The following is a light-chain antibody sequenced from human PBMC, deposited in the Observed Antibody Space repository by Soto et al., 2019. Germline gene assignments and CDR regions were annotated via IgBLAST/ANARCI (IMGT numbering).Light chain of an antibody. Sequence: DIQVTQYPSSVSSSTGDRVTITCRASQDIVAYLAWYQHKPGRAPELLIRAASTLQSGVPSRFSGSGSGTDFTLTINSLQPEDFATYYCQQAYSFPITFGQGTRLEIK. CDR1: QDIVAY. V-gene: IGKV1D-12*01. J-gene: IGKJ5*01. CDR2: AAS. CDR3: QQAYSFPIT.